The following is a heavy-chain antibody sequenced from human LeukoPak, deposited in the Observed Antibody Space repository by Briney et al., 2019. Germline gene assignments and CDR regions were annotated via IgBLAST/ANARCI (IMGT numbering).Heavy chain of an antibody. D-gene: IGHD3-10*01. CDR1: GGSISSYY. CDR3: ARGQGLWFGNWFDP. V-gene: IGHV4-59*01. J-gene: IGHJ5*02. CDR2: IYYSGST. Sequence: SETLSLTCAVSGGSISSYYWSWIRQPPGKGLEWIGYIYYSGSTNYNPSLKSRVTISVDTSKNQFSLKLSSVTAADTAVYYCARGQGLWFGNWFDPWGQGTLVTVSS.